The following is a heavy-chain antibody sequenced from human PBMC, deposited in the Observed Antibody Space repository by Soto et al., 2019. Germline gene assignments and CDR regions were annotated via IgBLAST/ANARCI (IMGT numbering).Heavy chain of an antibody. CDR1: GYTFTSYY. J-gene: IGHJ3*02. Sequence: ASVKVSCKASGYTFTSYYMHWVRQAPGQGLEWMGIINPSGGSTSYAQKFQGRVTMTRDTSTSTVYMELSSLRSEDTAVYYCARDQALVGAFVRGDFDIWGQGTMVTVSS. V-gene: IGHV1-46*01. CDR2: INPSGGST. D-gene: IGHD1-26*01. CDR3: ARDQALVGAFVRGDFDI.